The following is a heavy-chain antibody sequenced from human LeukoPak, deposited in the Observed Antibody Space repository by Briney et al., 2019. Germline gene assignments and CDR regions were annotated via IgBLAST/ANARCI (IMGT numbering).Heavy chain of an antibody. V-gene: IGHV1-2*02. D-gene: IGHD3-9*01. CDR1: GYTFTGYY. CDR2: INPNSGGT. J-gene: IGHJ4*02. Sequence: GASVKVSCKASGYTFTGYYMHWVRQAPGQGLEWMGWINPNSGGTNYAQKFQGRVTMTRDTSISTAYMELSRLISDDTAVYYCARDSDILTEYYFDYWGQGTLVTVSS. CDR3: ARDSDILTEYYFDY.